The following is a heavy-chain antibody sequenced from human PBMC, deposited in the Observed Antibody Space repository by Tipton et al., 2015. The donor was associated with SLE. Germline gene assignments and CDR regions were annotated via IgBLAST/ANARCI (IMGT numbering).Heavy chain of an antibody. CDR2: IYYSGST. CDR3: ARHRGKRRDGYNGVYFDY. CDR1: GGSISSSSYY. Sequence: TLSLTCTVSGGSISSSSYYWGWIRQPPGKGLVWIGSIYYSGSTYYNPSLKSRVTISVDTSKNQFSLKLSSVTAADTAVYYCARHRGKRRDGYNGVYFDYWGQGTLVTVSS. D-gene: IGHD5-24*01. J-gene: IGHJ4*02. V-gene: IGHV4-39*07.